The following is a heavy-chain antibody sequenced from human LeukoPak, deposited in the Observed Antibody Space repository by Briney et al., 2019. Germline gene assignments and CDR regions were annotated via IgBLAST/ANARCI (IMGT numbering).Heavy chain of an antibody. D-gene: IGHD3-9*01. J-gene: IGHJ4*02. CDR2: ISGYNGNT. CDR3: ARGGDGDILTGLVFDY. V-gene: IGHV1-18*01. CDR1: GYTFTSNG. Sequence: ASVKVSCKASGYTFTSNGISWVRQAPGQGLEWMGWISGYNGNTNYAQKLQGRVTMTTDTSTSTAYMELRSLRSDDTAVYYCARGGDGDILTGLVFDYWGQGTLVTVSS.